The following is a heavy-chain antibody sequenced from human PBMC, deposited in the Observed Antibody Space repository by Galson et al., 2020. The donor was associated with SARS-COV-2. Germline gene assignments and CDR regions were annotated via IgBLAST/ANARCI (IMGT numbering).Heavy chain of an antibody. CDR3: ARESYGDPPDDAFDI. J-gene: IGHJ3*02. V-gene: IGHV4-59*01. CDR1: GGSISSYY. CDR2: IYYSGST. D-gene: IGHD4-17*01. Sequence: SETLSLTCTVSGGSISSYYWSWIRQPPGKGLEWIGYIYYSGSTNYNPSLKSRVTISVDTSKNQFSLKLSSVTAADTAVYYCARESYGDPPDDAFDIWGQGTMVTVSS.